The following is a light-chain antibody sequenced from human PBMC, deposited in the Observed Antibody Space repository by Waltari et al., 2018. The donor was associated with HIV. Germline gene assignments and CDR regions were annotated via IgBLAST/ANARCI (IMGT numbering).Light chain of an antibody. CDR1: SVRSYY. J-gene: IGLJ3*02. CDR3: NARDSSGHWF. Sequence: SSELAQDPAVSVALGQTVRITCQGDSVRSYYASWYQQKPGQAPVLVVYGENNRPSGIPVRFSGSTSGNTASFTIAGAHAEDEADYSCNARDSSGHWFFGGGTKVTVL. CDR2: GEN. V-gene: IGLV3-19*01.